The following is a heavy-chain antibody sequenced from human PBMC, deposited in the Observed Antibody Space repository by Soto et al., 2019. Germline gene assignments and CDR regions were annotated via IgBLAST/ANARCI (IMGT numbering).Heavy chain of an antibody. Sequence: ESGGGVVQPGRSLRLSCAASGFTFSSYGMHWVRQAPGKGLEWVAVIWYDGSNKYYADSVKGRFTISRDNSKNTLYLQMNSLRAEDTAVYYCARDLDVVVPAAMPDYWGQGTLVTVSS. CDR2: IWYDGSNK. CDR1: GFTFSSYG. CDR3: ARDLDVVVPAAMPDY. V-gene: IGHV3-33*01. D-gene: IGHD2-2*01. J-gene: IGHJ4*02.